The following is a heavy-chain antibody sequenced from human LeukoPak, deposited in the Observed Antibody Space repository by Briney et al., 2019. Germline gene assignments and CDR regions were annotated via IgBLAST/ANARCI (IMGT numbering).Heavy chain of an antibody. J-gene: IGHJ1*01. Sequence: GGSLKLSCAASGFTFSNAWMSWVRQAPGKGLEWVGRIKSKTDGGTTDYAAPVKGRFTISRDDSKNTLYLQMNSLKTEDTAVYYCTTIARRALYFQHWGQGTLVTVSS. CDR2: IKSKTDGGTT. CDR1: GFTFSNAW. D-gene: IGHD1-14*01. CDR3: TTIARRALYFQH. V-gene: IGHV3-15*01.